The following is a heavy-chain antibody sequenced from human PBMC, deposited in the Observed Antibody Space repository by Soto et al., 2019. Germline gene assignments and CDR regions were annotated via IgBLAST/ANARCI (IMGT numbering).Heavy chain of an antibody. Sequence: SETLSLTCAVSSGSISSSNWWSWVRQPPGKGLEWIGEIYHSGSTNYNPSLKSRVTISVDKSKNQFSLKLSSVTAADTAVYYCARVGRGSGQETRVVVVPAAKSRNSDYWGQGTLVTVSS. CDR2: IYHSGST. D-gene: IGHD2-2*01. V-gene: IGHV4-4*02. CDR1: SGSISSSNW. J-gene: IGHJ4*02. CDR3: ARVGRGSGQETRVVVVPAAKSRNSDY.